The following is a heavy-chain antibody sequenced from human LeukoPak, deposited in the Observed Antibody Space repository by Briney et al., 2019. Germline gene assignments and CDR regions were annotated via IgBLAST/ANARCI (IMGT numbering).Heavy chain of an antibody. Sequence: GGSLRLSCAASGFTFSSYTMSWVRQAPGKGLEWVSVIYSGGSTYYADSVKGRFTISRDNSKNTLYLQMNSLRAEDTAVYYCARDTGVVGAFFDYWGQGTLVTVSS. CDR1: GFTFSSYT. V-gene: IGHV3-53*01. J-gene: IGHJ4*02. D-gene: IGHD1-26*01. CDR2: IYSGGST. CDR3: ARDTGVVGAFFDY.